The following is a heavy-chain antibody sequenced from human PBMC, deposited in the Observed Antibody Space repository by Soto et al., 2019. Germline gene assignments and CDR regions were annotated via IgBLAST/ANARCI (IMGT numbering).Heavy chain of an antibody. V-gene: IGHV1-69*06. CDR2: VIPLFGTA. D-gene: IGHD5-12*01. J-gene: IGHJ4*02. CDR3: ASSDKGIRLLDT. CDR1: GGTFSSYP. Sequence: SVKVSCKASGGTFSSYPVSWVRQAPGQGLEWMGGVIPLFGTAHYAQNFQGRATITADKSTSTAYMELSSLRSEDTDIYYCASSDKGIRLLDTWGQGTLVTVSS.